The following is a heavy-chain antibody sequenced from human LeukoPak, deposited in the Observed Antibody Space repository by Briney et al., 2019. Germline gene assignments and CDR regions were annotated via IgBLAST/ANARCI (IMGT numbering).Heavy chain of an antibody. Sequence: PGGSLRLSCAASGFTFSSYAMSWVRQAPGKGLEWVSTISGSDGNTYSADSVKGRFTISRDNSKSTLYLQMSSLRGEDTAVYYCARDLRNYDFWGQGTLVTVSS. V-gene: IGHV3-23*01. CDR1: GFTFSSYA. CDR3: ARDLRNYDF. J-gene: IGHJ4*02. D-gene: IGHD4-11*01. CDR2: ISGSDGNT.